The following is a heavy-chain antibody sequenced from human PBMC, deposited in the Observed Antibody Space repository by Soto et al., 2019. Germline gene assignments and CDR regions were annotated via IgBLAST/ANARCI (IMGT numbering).Heavy chain of an antibody. CDR1: GFTFSNAW. V-gene: IGHV3-15*01. CDR2: IKSKTDGGTT. Sequence: EVQLVESGGGLVKPGGSLRLSCAASGFTFSNAWMSWVRQAPGKGLEWVGRIKSKTDGGTTDYAAPVKGRFTISRDDSKNTLYLQMNSLKTEDTAVYYCTTTVGSQQLSYYYGMDVWGQGTTVTVSS. D-gene: IGHD6-13*01. CDR3: TTTVGSQQLSYYYGMDV. J-gene: IGHJ6*02.